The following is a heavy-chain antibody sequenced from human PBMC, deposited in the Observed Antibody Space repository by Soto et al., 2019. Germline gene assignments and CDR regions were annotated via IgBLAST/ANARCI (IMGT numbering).Heavy chain of an antibody. Sequence: GASVKVSFKASGYTFTSYGISWVRQAPGQGLEWMGWISAYNGNTNYAQKLQGRVTMTTDTSTSTAYMELRSLRSDDTAVYYCARPNKLLWFGELPYPPDYWGQGTLVTVSS. V-gene: IGHV1-18*04. J-gene: IGHJ4*02. CDR2: ISAYNGNT. CDR3: ARPNKLLWFGELPYPPDY. D-gene: IGHD3-10*01. CDR1: GYTFTSYG.